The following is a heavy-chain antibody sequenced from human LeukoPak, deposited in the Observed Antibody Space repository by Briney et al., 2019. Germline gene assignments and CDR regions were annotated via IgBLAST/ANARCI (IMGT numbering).Heavy chain of an antibody. CDR3: AKYGSGSYYNGLY. CDR1: GFTFSSYG. CDR2: ISDSGGST. V-gene: IGHV3-23*01. Sequence: PGGSLRLSCAVSGFTFSSYGMSWVRQAPGKGLEWVSGISDSGGSTYYADSVKGRFTISRDSSKSTLYLQMNSLRDEDTAVYYCAKYGSGSYYNGLYWGQGTLVTVSS. J-gene: IGHJ4*02. D-gene: IGHD3-10*01.